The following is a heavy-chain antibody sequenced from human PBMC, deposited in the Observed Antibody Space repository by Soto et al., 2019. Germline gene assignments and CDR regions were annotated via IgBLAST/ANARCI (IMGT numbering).Heavy chain of an antibody. V-gene: IGHV3-11*01. D-gene: IGHD2-15*01. CDR2: ISSSGSTI. J-gene: IGHJ4*02. Sequence: GESLKISCAASGFTFSDYYMSWIRQAPGKGLEWVSYISSSGSTIYYADSVKGRFTISRDNAKNSLYLQMNSLRAEDTAVYYCARDGGDIVVVVAATPEIYFDYWGQGTLVTVSS. CDR3: ARDGGDIVVVVAATPEIYFDY. CDR1: GFTFSDYY.